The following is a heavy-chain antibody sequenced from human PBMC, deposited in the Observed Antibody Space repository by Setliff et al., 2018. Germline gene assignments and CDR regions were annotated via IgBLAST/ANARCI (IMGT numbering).Heavy chain of an antibody. D-gene: IGHD3-10*01. CDR2: ISSSSSYI. CDR1: GFTVSSDY. Sequence: GGSLRLSCAASGFTVSSDYMSWFRQAPGKGLEWVSSISSSSSYIYYADSVKGRFTISRDNAKNSLYLQMNSLRAEDTAVYYCAKNGFGVVALGVNNWFDPWGQGTLVTVSS. V-gene: IGHV3-21*04. J-gene: IGHJ5*02. CDR3: AKNGFGVVALGVNNWFDP.